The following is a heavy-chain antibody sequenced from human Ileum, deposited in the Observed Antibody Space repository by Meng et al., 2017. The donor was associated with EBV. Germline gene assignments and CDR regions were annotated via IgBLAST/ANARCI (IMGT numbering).Heavy chain of an antibody. CDR3: ARDFDSGTGY. J-gene: IGHJ4*02. Sequence: VQLVESGGGLVQPGGSLRLSCAASEFTFSAYWIHWVRQAPGKGLVWVSRISPDGDTTHYADFVKGRFTISRDNAKNTLYLQMNSLRAEDTALYYCARDFDSGTGYWGQGILVTASS. V-gene: IGHV3-74*01. D-gene: IGHD5-12*01. CDR2: ISPDGDTT. CDR1: EFTFSAYW.